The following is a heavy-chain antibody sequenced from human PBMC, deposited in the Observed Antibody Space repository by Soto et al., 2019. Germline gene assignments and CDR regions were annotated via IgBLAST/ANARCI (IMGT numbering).Heavy chain of an antibody. CDR3: ATGTLWYSSSYNWFDP. D-gene: IGHD6-6*01. J-gene: IGHJ5*02. CDR1: GYTLTELS. CDR2: FDPEDGET. Sequence: ASVTVSCKVSGYTLTELSMHWVRQAPGKGLEWMGGFDPEDGETIYAQKFQGRVTMTEDTSTDTAYMELSSLRSEDTAVYYCATGTLWYSSSYNWFDPWGQGTLVTVSS. V-gene: IGHV1-24*01.